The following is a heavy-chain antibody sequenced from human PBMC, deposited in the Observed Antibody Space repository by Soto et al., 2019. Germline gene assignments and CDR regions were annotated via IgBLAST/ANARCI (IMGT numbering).Heavy chain of an antibody. J-gene: IGHJ5*02. V-gene: IGHV1-46*01. D-gene: IGHD6-6*01. CDR2: INPNLGHS. CDR1: VYIFVYFH. Sequence: XSVQVSCQASVYIFVYFHLHWVRQAPGLGLQWMGIINPNLGHSNTAQRFQGRVAMTWDTSTSTVYMELSSLTSDDTAVYYCARAPYSTSSFFFDPWGQGTPVTVSS. CDR3: ARAPYSTSSFFFDP.